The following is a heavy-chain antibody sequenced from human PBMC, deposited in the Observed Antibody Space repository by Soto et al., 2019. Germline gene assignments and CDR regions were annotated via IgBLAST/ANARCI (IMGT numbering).Heavy chain of an antibody. Sequence: SGTLSLTCTVSGGSISSGGYYWSWIRQHPGKGLEWIGYIYYSGSTYYNPSLKSRVTISVDTSKNQFSLKLSSVTAADTAVYYCARGTVVVVAATQGWFDPWGQGTLVTVS. J-gene: IGHJ5*02. CDR2: IYYSGST. CDR1: GGSISSGGYY. CDR3: ARGTVVVVAATQGWFDP. V-gene: IGHV4-31*03. D-gene: IGHD2-15*01.